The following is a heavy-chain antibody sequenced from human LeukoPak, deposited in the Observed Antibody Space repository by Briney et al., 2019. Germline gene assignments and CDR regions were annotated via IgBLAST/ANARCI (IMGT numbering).Heavy chain of an antibody. CDR2: ISSSSSYI. V-gene: IGHV3-21*01. CDR3: ARGIADYFDY. D-gene: IGHD6-13*01. Sequence: GGSLRLSCAASGFNFITAAMTWVRQAPGKGLEWVSSISSSSSYIYYADSVKGRFTISRDNAKNSLYLQMNSLRAEDTAVYYCARGIADYFDYWGQGTLVTVSS. CDR1: GFNFITAA. J-gene: IGHJ4*02.